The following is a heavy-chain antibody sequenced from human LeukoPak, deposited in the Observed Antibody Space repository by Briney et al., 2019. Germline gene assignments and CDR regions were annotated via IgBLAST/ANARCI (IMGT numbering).Heavy chain of an antibody. CDR1: GFTFSRNG. CDR3: AKDLYGSGWYNYFDP. Sequence: TGGSLRLSCAASGFTFSRNGMHWVRQAPGMGLEWVAMISHDGRETYYADSVKGRFTISRDTSKNTLYLQMNSLRPEDTAVYYCAKDLYGSGWYNYFDPWGQGTLVTVSS. J-gene: IGHJ5*02. CDR2: ISHDGRET. V-gene: IGHV3-30*18. D-gene: IGHD6-19*01.